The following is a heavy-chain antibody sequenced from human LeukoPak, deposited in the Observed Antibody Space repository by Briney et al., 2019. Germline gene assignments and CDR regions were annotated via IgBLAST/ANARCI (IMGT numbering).Heavy chain of an antibody. D-gene: IGHD3-10*01. CDR1: GFTFSSYS. V-gene: IGHV3-21*01. J-gene: IGHJ4*02. Sequence: PGGSLRLSCAASGFTFSSYSMNWVRQAPGKGLEWVSSISSSSSYIYYAVSVKGRFTISRDNAKNSLYLQMNSLRAEDTAVYYCAREYITMVRGVIEFGYWGQGTLVTVSS. CDR2: ISSSSSYI. CDR3: AREYITMVRGVIEFGY.